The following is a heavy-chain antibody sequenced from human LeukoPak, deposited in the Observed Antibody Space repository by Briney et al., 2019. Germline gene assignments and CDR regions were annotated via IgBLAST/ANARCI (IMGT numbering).Heavy chain of an antibody. CDR3: ARVHWFGEPISFDY. D-gene: IGHD3-10*01. Sequence: ASVKVSCKASGYTFTGYYMHWVRQAPGQGLEWMGWINPNSGGTNYAQKFQGRVTMTRDTSISTAYMELSRLRSDDTAVYYCARVHWFGEPISFDYWGQGTLVTVSS. V-gene: IGHV1-2*02. CDR1: GYTFTGYY. CDR2: INPNSGGT. J-gene: IGHJ4*02.